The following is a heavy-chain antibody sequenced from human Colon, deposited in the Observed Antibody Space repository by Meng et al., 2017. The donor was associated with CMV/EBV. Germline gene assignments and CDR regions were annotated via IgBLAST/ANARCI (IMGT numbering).Heavy chain of an antibody. D-gene: IGHD2-15*01. CDR2: ISPDGSNI. V-gene: IGHV1-2*02. CDR1: GPTFTGYY. J-gene: IGHJ4*02. CDR3: ARDLVFGRDF. Sequence: SCEASGPTFTGYYMHWIRQAPGQGPEWMGWISPDGSNIKYAEKFQGRVTITRDTSVGTVYMELTGLRPDDTAIYYCARDLVFGRDFWGQGTLVTVSS.